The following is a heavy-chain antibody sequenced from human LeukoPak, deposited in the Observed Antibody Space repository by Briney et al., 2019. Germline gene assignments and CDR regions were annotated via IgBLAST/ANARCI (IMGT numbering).Heavy chain of an antibody. D-gene: IGHD1/OR15-1a*01. CDR3: VTSKQGPRYYFDY. CDR1: GYSFTTYW. Sequence: PGEPLKISCKGSGYSFTTYWIAWVRQMPGKGLEWMGIIYPGDSDTRYSPSFQGQVTISADKSISTAYLQWSSLKASDTAMYYCVTSKQGPRYYFDYWGQGTLVTVSS. J-gene: IGHJ4*02. V-gene: IGHV5-51*01. CDR2: IYPGDSDT.